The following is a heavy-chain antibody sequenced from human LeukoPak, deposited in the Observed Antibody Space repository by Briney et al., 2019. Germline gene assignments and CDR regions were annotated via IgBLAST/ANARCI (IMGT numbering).Heavy chain of an antibody. CDR2: ITGDGGRT. Sequence: GGSLRLSCATSGFTVSSNYMSWVRQAPGKGLECVSAITGDGGRTYYADSVKGRFTISRDNSKNTLYLQMNSLRAEDTAVYYCVKDPFYGGNPLYYFDYWGQGTTVTVSS. CDR3: VKDPFYGGNPLYYFDY. J-gene: IGHJ4*03. CDR1: GFTVSSNY. V-gene: IGHV3-64D*06. D-gene: IGHD4-23*01.